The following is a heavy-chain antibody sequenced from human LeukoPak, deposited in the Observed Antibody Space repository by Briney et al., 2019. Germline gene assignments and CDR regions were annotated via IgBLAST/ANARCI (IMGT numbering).Heavy chain of an antibody. Sequence: GGSLRLSCVASGFPFGSYWMHWVRQAPGKGPVWVSRINYDGTSTTYADSVKGRFTLSRDNGKKTVSLQINSLRPDDTAVYYCAREANTAFDYWGQGTLVTVSS. CDR3: AREANTAFDY. J-gene: IGHJ4*02. D-gene: IGHD2/OR15-2a*01. V-gene: IGHV3-74*01. CDR2: INYDGTST. CDR1: GFPFGSYW.